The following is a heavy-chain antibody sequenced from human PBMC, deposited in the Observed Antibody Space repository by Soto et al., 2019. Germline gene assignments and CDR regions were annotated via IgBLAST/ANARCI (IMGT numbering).Heavy chain of an antibody. CDR1: GFIFSQYS. CDR3: ARDRLARGIPVAGRIDY. CDR2: ISSTGALM. Sequence: EVQLVESGGGLVKPGGSLRLSCAASGFIFSQYSMNWVRQAPGKGLEWVSSISSTGALMYYADSVKGPFTISRDDADNSLYLQMNSLRVEDTAVYYWARDRLARGIPVAGRIDYWGQGALVTVSS. V-gene: IGHV3-21*02. J-gene: IGHJ4*02. D-gene: IGHD6-19*01.